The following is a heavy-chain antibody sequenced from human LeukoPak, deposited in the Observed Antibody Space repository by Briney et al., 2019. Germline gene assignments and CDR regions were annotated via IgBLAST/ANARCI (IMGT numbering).Heavy chain of an antibody. J-gene: IGHJ4*02. V-gene: IGHV4-30-2*01. Sequence: SETLSLTCAASGGSISSGGYSWSWIRQPPGKGLEWIGYIYHSGSTYYNPSLKSRVTISVDRSKNQFSLKLSSVTAADTAVYYCAREYSSSSRGVREYYFDYWGQGTLVTVSS. CDR2: IYHSGST. CDR1: GGSISSGGYS. CDR3: AREYSSSSRGVREYYFDY. D-gene: IGHD6-6*01.